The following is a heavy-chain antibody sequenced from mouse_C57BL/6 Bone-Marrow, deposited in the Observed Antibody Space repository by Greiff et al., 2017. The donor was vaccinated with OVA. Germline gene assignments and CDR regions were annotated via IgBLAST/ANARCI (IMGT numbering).Heavy chain of an antibody. V-gene: IGHV1-81*01. CDR2: IYPRSGNT. J-gene: IGHJ3*01. CDR3: AREGLMLLWFAY. Sequence: VKLMESGAELARPGASVKLSCKASGYTFTSYGISWVKQRTGQGLEWIGEIYPRSGNTYYNEKFKGKATLTADKSSSTAYMELRSLTSEDSAVYFCAREGLMLLWFAYWGQGTLVTVSA. D-gene: IGHD3-2*02. CDR1: GYTFTSYG.